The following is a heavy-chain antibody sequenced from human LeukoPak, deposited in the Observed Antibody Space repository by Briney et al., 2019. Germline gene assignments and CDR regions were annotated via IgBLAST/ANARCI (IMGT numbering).Heavy chain of an antibody. V-gene: IGHV4-34*01. Sequence: SETLSLTCAVYGGSFSGYYWSWIRQPPGKGLAWIGEINHSGSTNYNPSLKSRVTISVDTSKNQFSLKLSSVTAADTAVYYCARGRRWYYYDSSGYSGYYFDYWGQGTLVTVSS. CDR1: GGSFSGYY. CDR3: ARGRRWYYYDSSGYSGYYFDY. D-gene: IGHD3-22*01. J-gene: IGHJ4*02. CDR2: INHSGST.